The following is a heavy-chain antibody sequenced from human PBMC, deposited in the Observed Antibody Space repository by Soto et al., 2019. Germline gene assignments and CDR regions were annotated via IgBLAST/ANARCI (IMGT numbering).Heavy chain of an antibody. CDR2: ISSSSSYI. J-gene: IGHJ4*02. Sequence: GGSLRLSCAASGFTFSSYSMNWVRQAPGKGLEWVSSISSSSSYIYYADSVKGRFTISRDNAKNSLYLQMNSLRAEDTAVYYCAWSNSMITFGNWGQGTLVTVSS. V-gene: IGHV3-21*01. D-gene: IGHD3-16*01. CDR1: GFTFSSYS. CDR3: AWSNSMITFGN.